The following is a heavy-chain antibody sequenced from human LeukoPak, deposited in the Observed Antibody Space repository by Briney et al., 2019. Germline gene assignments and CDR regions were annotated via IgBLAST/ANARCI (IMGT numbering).Heavy chain of an antibody. CDR2: ISAYNGNT. Sequence: GASVKLSCKASGYTFTSYGISWVRQAPGQGLEWMGWISAYNGNTNYAQKLQGRVTMTTDTSTGTAYMELRSLRSDDTAVYYCARDSGSYLGPGFDHWGQGTLVTVSS. CDR1: GYTFTSYG. CDR3: ARDSGSYLGPGFDH. V-gene: IGHV1-18*01. J-gene: IGHJ4*02. D-gene: IGHD1-26*01.